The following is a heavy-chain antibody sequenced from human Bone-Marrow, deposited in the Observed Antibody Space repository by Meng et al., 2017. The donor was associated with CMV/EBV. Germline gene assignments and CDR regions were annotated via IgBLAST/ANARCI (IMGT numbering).Heavy chain of an antibody. J-gene: IGHJ4*02. V-gene: IGHV3-48*04. Sequence: GESLKISCAASGFTFSSYSMNWVRQAPGKGLEWVSYISSSSSTIYYADSVKGRFTISRDNAKNSLYLQMNSLRAEDTAVYYCARDSSGCSDDWGQGHRVNGAS. CDR3: ARDSSGCSDD. CDR1: GFTFSSYS. D-gene: IGHD6-19*01. CDR2: ISSSSSTI.